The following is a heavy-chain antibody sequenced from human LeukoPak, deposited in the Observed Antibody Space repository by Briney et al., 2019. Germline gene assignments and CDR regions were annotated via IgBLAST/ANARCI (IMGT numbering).Heavy chain of an antibody. J-gene: IGHJ2*01. Sequence: SETLSLTCVVYGESFSGYSWSWIRQPPGKGLVWIGEINQRRNTNYNPSLKSRVTISIDTSKNQFSLKLSSVTAADTAVYYCARHGWHAWYFDLWGRGTLVTVSS. CDR2: INQRRNT. CDR3: ARHGWHAWYFDL. D-gene: IGHD6-19*01. V-gene: IGHV4-34*01. CDR1: GESFSGYS.